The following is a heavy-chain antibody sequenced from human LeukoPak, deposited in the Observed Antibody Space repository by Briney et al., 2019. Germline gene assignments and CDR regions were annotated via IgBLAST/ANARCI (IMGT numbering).Heavy chain of an antibody. V-gene: IGHV1-2*02. CDR1: GYTFTGYY. CDR3: ARDTNTRLGATMNY. CDR2: INPNSGGT. J-gene: IGHJ4*02. D-gene: IGHD1-26*01. Sequence: ASVKVSCKASGYTFTGYYMHWVRQAPGQGLEWMGWINPNSGGTNYAQKLQGRVTMTTDTSTSTAYMELRSLRSDDTAVYYCARDTNTRLGATMNYWGQGTLVTVSS.